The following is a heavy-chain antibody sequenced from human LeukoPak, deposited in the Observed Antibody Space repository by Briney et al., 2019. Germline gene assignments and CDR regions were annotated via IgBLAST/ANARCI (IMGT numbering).Heavy chain of an antibody. CDR2: IRSKANSYAT. V-gene: IGHV3-73*01. CDR3: TRSHYYDSSGYPTLIDY. Sequence: GGSLRLSCAASGFTFSGSAMHWVRQASGKGLEWVGRIRSKANSYATAYAASVKGRFTISRDDSKNTAYLQMNSLKTKDTAVYYCTRSHYYDSSGYPTLIDYWGQGTLVTVSS. J-gene: IGHJ4*02. CDR1: GFTFSGSA. D-gene: IGHD3-22*01.